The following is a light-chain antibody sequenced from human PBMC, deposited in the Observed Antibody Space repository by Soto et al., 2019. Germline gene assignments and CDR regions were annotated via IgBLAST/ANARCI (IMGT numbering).Light chain of an antibody. J-gene: IGKJ4*01. Sequence: EIVLTQSPATLSLSPGERATLSCRASQSVSSHLAWFQQRPGQAPRLLIYDASNRATGIPARFSGRGSGTDFTLTISRLEPEDFAVYYCQQYGSSPPLTFGGGTKVDIK. CDR2: DAS. CDR3: QQYGSSPPLT. V-gene: IGKV3-20*01. CDR1: QSVSSH.